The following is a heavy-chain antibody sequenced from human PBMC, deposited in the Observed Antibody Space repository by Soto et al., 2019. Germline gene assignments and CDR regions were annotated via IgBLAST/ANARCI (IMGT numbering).Heavy chain of an antibody. CDR1: GYTLTELS. Sequence: ASVKVSCKVSGYTLTELSMHWVLQAPGKGLEWMGGFDPEDGETIYAQKFQGRVTMTEDTSADTAYMELSSLRSEDTAVYYCATQSSYGFFDPWGQGTLVTVSS. D-gene: IGHD5-18*01. J-gene: IGHJ5*02. V-gene: IGHV1-24*01. CDR2: FDPEDGET. CDR3: ATQSSYGFFDP.